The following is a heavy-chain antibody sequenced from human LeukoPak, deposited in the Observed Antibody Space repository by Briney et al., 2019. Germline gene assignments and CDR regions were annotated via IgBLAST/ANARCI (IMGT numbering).Heavy chain of an antibody. Sequence: SETLSLTCAVYGGSFTGYYWSWIRQPPGKGLEWIGEINHSGSTNYNPSLKSRVTISVDTSKNQFSLKLSSVTAADTAVYYCARGRVTVVREYFDYWGQGTLVTVSS. D-gene: IGHD4-23*01. CDR3: ARGRVTVVREYFDY. J-gene: IGHJ4*02. V-gene: IGHV4-34*01. CDR2: INHSGST. CDR1: GGSFTGYY.